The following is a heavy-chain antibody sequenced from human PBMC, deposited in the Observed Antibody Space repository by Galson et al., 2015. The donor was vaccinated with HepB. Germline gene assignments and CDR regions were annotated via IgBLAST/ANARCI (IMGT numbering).Heavy chain of an antibody. D-gene: IGHD1-26*01. CDR1: GFTFTDHW. V-gene: IGHV3-7*03. J-gene: IGHJ3*02. CDR2: IKRGGSEK. CDR3: ARDVSPQVGGLWMDAFDI. Sequence: SLRLSCAASGFTFTDHWMTWVRQAPGKGLEWVANIKRGGSEKHYLDSVEGRFTISRDNAKNSLYLQVNSLRAEDTAVYYCARDVSPQVGGLWMDAFDIWGRGTVVTVSS.